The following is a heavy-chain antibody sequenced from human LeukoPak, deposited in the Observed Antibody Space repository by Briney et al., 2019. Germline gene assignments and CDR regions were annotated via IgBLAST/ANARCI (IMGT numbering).Heavy chain of an antibody. CDR3: ARGGYFSFDY. V-gene: IGHV3-23*01. J-gene: IGHJ4*02. D-gene: IGHD2/OR15-2a*01. Sequence: VGSLRLSCVTSGFSFSTYDMSWVRQAPGKGLEWVSGVTANTRGSITYYADSVKGRFTISRDSSKDTLYLQMNSLRAEDTAVYFCARGGYFSFDYWGQGTLVTVSS. CDR2: VTANTRGSIT. CDR1: GFSFSTYD.